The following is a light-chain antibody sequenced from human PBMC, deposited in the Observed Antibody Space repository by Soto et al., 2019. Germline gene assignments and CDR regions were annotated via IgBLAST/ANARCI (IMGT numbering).Light chain of an antibody. V-gene: IGKV3-20*01. Sequence: EIVLTQSPGTLSLSPGERATLSCRASQSISSSYLAWYQQKPGQAPRLLIYAASSRATGIPDRFSGSGSGTDFTLTISRPEPEDFAVYYCQQYGSSSYTFGQGTQLEIQ. CDR3: QQYGSSSYT. J-gene: IGKJ2*01. CDR1: QSISSSY. CDR2: AAS.